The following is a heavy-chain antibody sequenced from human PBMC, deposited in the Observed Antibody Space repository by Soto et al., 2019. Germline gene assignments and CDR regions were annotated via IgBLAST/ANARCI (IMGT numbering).Heavy chain of an antibody. CDR2: ISGSGGST. V-gene: IGHV3-23*01. J-gene: IGHJ3*02. D-gene: IGHD3-22*01. CDR1: GFTFSSYA. CDR3: AKDRYIVVALPGDAFDI. Sequence: GGSLRLSCAASGFTFSSYAMSWVRQAPGKGLEWVSAISGSGGSTYYADSVKGRFTISRDNSKNTLYLQMNSLRAEDTAVYYCAKDRYIVVALPGDAFDIWGQGTMVTVS.